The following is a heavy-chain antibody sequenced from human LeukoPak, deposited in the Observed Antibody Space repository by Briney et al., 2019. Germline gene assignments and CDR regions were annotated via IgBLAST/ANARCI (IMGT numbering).Heavy chain of an antibody. D-gene: IGHD6-13*01. J-gene: IGHJ4*02. CDR1: GGSISSGGYY. CDR3: ARSRTRIAAAGHFDY. Sequence: SETLSLTCTVSGGSISSGGYYWSWIRQHPGKGLEWIGYIYYSGSTYYNPSLKSRVIISVDTSKNQFSLKLSSVTAADTAVYYCARSRTRIAAAGHFDYWGQGTLVTVSS. V-gene: IGHV4-31*03. CDR2: IYYSGST.